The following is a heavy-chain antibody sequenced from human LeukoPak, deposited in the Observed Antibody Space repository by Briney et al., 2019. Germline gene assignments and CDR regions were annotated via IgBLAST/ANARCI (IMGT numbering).Heavy chain of an antibody. CDR3: ARGRQIAVAGIDYYMDV. CDR2: IYYSGST. CDR1: GASISSSSYY. J-gene: IGHJ6*03. Sequence: SETLSLTCTVSGASISSSSYYWGWIRQPPGKGLEWIGSIYYSGSTYYNPSLKSRVTISVDTSKNQFSLKLSSVTAADTAVYYCARGRQIAVAGIDYYMDVWGKGTTVTVSS. D-gene: IGHD6-19*01. V-gene: IGHV4-39*01.